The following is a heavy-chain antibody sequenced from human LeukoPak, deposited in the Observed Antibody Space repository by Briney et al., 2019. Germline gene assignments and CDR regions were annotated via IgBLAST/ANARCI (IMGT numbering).Heavy chain of an antibody. V-gene: IGHV5-51*01. CDR3: ARARPGVVVVPAAALYFDY. Sequence: GESLKISCKGSGYSFTSYWIGWVRQMPGKGLEWMGIIYPGDSDTRYGPSFQGQVTISADKSISTAYLQWSSLKASDTAMYYCARARPGVVVVPAAALYFDYWGQGTLVTVFS. CDR2: IYPGDSDT. CDR1: GYSFTSYW. D-gene: IGHD2-2*01. J-gene: IGHJ4*02.